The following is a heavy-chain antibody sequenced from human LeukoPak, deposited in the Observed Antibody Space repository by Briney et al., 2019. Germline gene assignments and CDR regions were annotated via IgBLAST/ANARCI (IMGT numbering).Heavy chain of an antibody. J-gene: IGHJ4*02. V-gene: IGHV4-59*08. D-gene: IGHD6-13*01. CDR3: ARSRSWLYYFDY. CDR1: GGSISSYY. CDR2: IYYSGST. Sequence: PSETLSLTCTVSGGSISSYYWSWLRQPPGKGLEWIGYIYYSGSTNYNPSLKSRVTISVDTSKNQFSLKLSSVTAADTAVYYCARSRSWLYYFDYWGQGTLVTVSS.